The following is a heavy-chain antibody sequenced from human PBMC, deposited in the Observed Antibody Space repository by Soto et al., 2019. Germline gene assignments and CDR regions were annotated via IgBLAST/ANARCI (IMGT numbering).Heavy chain of an antibody. D-gene: IGHD2-21*01. J-gene: IGHJ4*02. V-gene: IGHV2-70*01. CDR3: ARIPHYSDSYYMDY. Sequence: PTQTLTLNCTFSGFSLSTRRMCVNWIRQPPGKALEWLALINWDNNEYYNPSLKTRLTISRDTSKNQVVLTMTNVDPVDTATYYCARIPHYSDSYYMDYWGQGTLVTVSS. CDR2: INWDNNE. CDR1: GFSLSTRRMC.